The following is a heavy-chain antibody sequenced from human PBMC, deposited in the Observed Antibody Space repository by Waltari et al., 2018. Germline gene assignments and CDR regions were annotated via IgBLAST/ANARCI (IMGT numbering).Heavy chain of an antibody. J-gene: IGHJ4*02. CDR2: INPNSGGT. V-gene: IGHV1-2*02. Sequence: QVQLVQSGAEVKKPGASVRVSCKASGYPFTHTSLPWVRQAPGQGLEWMGWINPNSGGTNYAQKFQGRVTMTRDTSISTASMELSRLRSDDTAVYYCARVLSYYYDSSGYYFDYWGQGTLVTVSS. CDR1: GYPFTHTS. CDR3: ARVLSYYYDSSGYYFDY. D-gene: IGHD3-22*01.